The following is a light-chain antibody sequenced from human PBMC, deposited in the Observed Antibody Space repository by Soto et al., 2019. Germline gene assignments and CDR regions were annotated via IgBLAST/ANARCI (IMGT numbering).Light chain of an antibody. CDR2: STN. CDR1: SASVLTSYY. V-gene: IGLV8-61*01. CDR3: ALYVGSGTVV. J-gene: IGLJ2*01. Sequence: QTVVSQEPSFSVSPGETVTLTCGLTSASVLTSYYPSWYQQTPGQAPRTLIYSTNIRSSGVPDRCSGSILGNKAALTITGAQAEDESDYYCALYVGSGTVVFGGGTKVTVL.